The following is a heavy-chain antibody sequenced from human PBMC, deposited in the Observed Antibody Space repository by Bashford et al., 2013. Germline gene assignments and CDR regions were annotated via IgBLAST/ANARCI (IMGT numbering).Heavy chain of an antibody. J-gene: IGHJ4*02. CDR3: TRRGTDPNYFDL. V-gene: IGHV3-48*03. CDR2: IDALDGTI. CDR1: GFTLTSAYS. D-gene: IGHD3-16*01. Sequence: GGSLRLSCAASGFTLTSAYSMNWVRQTPGKGLEWLAHIDALDGTIMYKDSVKGRFTVSADNAENSLYLQMNSLRVEDTAIYYCTRRGTDPNYFDLWGQGTLVTVSS.